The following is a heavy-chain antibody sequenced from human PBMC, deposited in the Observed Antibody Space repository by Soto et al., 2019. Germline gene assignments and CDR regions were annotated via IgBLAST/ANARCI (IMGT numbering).Heavy chain of an antibody. CDR2: VFYTGFT. D-gene: IGHD1-20*01. Sequence: QLQLQESGPGLVKPSETLSLTCAVSGGSISGSYYYWGWLRQSPGRGPEWIGSVFYTGFTTYNPPLESRVSVSVDTSKNQFSLKVSAVTAADTAVYYCASSQKGYNWNYFDHWGQGALVTVAS. V-gene: IGHV4-39*01. CDR1: GGSISGSYYY. CDR3: ASSQKGYNWNYFDH. J-gene: IGHJ4*02.